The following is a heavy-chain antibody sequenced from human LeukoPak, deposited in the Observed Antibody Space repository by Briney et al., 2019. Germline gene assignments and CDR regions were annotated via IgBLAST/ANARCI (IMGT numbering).Heavy chain of an antibody. CDR3: ARDRSAVRLDY. Sequence: GGSLRLSCAASGFTFSSYAMSWVRQAPGKGLEWVSAISGSGGSTYYADSVKGRFTISRDNSKNTLYLQMSSLGVEDTAVYYCARDRSAVRLDYWGQGTLVTVSS. CDR2: ISGSGGST. CDR1: GFTFSSYA. D-gene: IGHD6-6*01. V-gene: IGHV3-23*01. J-gene: IGHJ4*02.